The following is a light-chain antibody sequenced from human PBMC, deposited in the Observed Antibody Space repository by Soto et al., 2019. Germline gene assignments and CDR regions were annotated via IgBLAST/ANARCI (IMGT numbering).Light chain of an antibody. V-gene: IGLV1-40*01. Sequence: QSVLTQQPSVSGAPGQRATISCTGSSSNIGAGYDVHWYQQFPGSAPRLLIYGNNYRPSGVPDRFSGSKSGTSASLAIAGLQAEDEADYHCQSYDSRLSGGVFGSGTKVTVL. CDR1: SSNIGAGYD. CDR2: GNN. CDR3: QSYDSRLSGGV. J-gene: IGLJ1*01.